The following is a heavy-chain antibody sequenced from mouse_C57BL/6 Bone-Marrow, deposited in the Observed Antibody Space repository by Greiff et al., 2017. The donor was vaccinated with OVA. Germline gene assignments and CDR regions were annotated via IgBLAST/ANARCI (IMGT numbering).Heavy chain of an antibody. J-gene: IGHJ4*01. CDR2: IDPETGGT. CDR3: TRGYSNYDAMDY. CDR1: GYTFTDYE. V-gene: IGHV1-15*01. Sequence: VKLQESGAELVRPGASVTLSCKASGYTFTDYEMHWVKQTPVHGLEWIGAIDPETGGTAYNQKFKGKAILTADKSSNTAYMELRSLTSEDSAFYDRTRGYSNYDAMDYWGQGTSVTVSS. D-gene: IGHD2-5*01.